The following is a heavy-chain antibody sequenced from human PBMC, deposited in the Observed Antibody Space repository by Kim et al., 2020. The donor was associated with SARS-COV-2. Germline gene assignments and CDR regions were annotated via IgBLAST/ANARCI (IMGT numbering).Heavy chain of an antibody. Sequence: GGSLRLSSAASGFTFSSYAMHWVRQAPGKGLEWVAVISYDGSNKYYADSVKGRFTISRDNSKNTLYLQMNSLRAEDTAVYYCARDGIAAAGTRLYGMDVWGQGTTVTVSS. V-gene: IGHV3-30*04. D-gene: IGHD6-13*01. CDR3: ARDGIAAAGTRLYGMDV. CDR1: GFTFSSYA. CDR2: ISYDGSNK. J-gene: IGHJ6*02.